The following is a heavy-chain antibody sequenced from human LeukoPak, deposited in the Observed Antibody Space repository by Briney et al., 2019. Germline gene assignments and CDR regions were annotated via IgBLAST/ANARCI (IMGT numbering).Heavy chain of an antibody. V-gene: IGHV3-30*02. Sequence: GGSLRLSCAASGFTFTRSVMHWVRQAPGKGLEWVAFIPYDGSNKYYADSVKGRFTSSRDNSKNTLYLQMNSLRAEDTAVYYCAKDGHNYQLDYWGQGTLVNVSS. D-gene: IGHD5-24*01. CDR2: IPYDGSNK. CDR3: AKDGHNYQLDY. CDR1: GFTFTRSV. J-gene: IGHJ4*02.